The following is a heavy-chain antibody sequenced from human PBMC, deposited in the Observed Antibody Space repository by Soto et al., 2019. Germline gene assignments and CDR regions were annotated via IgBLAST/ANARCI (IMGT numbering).Heavy chain of an antibody. V-gene: IGHV3-23*01. CDR2: ISGSGGST. CDR1: GFTFSSYA. Sequence: EVQLLESGGGLVQPGGSLRLSCAASGFTFSSYAMSWVRQAPGKGLEWVSAISGSGGSTYYADSVKGRFTISRDNSKNTLYLQMNSLRGEDTAVYYCAKRYCSGGSCYQFDYWGQGTMVTVSS. J-gene: IGHJ4*02. CDR3: AKRYCSGGSCYQFDY. D-gene: IGHD2-15*01.